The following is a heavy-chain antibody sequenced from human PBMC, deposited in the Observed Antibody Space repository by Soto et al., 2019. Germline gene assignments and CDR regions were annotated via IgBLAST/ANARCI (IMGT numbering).Heavy chain of an antibody. D-gene: IGHD3-16*01. CDR3: ARGSTLSSPNLFDY. Sequence: EVQLVESGGGLVQPGGSLRLSCAASGFTVSSNYMSWVRQAPGKGLEWVSVIYSGGSTYYADSVKGRFTISRDNSKNTLYLQMNSLRAEDTAVYYCARGSTLSSPNLFDYWGQGTLVTVSS. CDR1: GFTVSSNY. V-gene: IGHV3-66*01. CDR2: IYSGGST. J-gene: IGHJ4*02.